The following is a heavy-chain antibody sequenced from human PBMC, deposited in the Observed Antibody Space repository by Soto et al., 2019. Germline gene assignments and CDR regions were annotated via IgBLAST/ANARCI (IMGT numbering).Heavy chain of an antibody. J-gene: IGHJ4*02. V-gene: IGHV6-1*01. CDR2: TYYRSKWYN. D-gene: IGHD6-13*01. CDR1: GDSVSSNSAA. CDR3: ASEANRIAAAGRLDY. Sequence: SQTLSLTCAISGDSVSSNSAAWNWIRQSPSRGLEWLGRTYYRSKWYNDYAVSVKSRITINPDTSENQFSLQLNSVTPEDTAVYYCASEANRIAAAGRLDYWGQGTLVTVSS.